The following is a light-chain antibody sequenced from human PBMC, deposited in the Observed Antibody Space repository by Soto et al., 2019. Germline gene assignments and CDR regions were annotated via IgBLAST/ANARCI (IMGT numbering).Light chain of an antibody. CDR2: GAS. V-gene: IGKV3-15*01. Sequence: ETVMTQSPATLSVSPGGRATLSCRANKIISDTLAWYQQKPGQAPRLLIHGASTRATGFPARFSGSGSGTDFTLTISSLQSEDFAVYYCQQYNNWPWTFGQGTKVEIK. CDR3: QQYNNWPWT. J-gene: IGKJ1*01. CDR1: KIISDT.